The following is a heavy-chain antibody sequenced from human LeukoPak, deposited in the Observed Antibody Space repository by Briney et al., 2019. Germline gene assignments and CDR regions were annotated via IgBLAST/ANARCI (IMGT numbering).Heavy chain of an antibody. D-gene: IGHD6-19*01. J-gene: IGHJ4*02. CDR3: AKARSGWYRGGIDY. CDR1: GFTFSSYA. Sequence: GAPLRLSCAASGFTFSSYAMSWVRQAPGKGLEWVSAISGSGGSTYYADSVKGRFTISRDNSKNTLYLQMNSLRAEDTAVYYCAKARSGWYRGGIDYWGQGTLVTVSS. V-gene: IGHV3-23*01. CDR2: ISGSGGST.